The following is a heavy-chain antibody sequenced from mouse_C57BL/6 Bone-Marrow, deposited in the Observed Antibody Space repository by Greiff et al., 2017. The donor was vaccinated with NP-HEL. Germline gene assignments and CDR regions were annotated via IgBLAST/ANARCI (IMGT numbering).Heavy chain of an antibody. CDR3: ARDFYDYDGYWYFDV. Sequence: EVNLVESEGGLVQPGSSMKLSCTASGFTFSDYYMAWVRQVPEKGLEWVANINYDGSSTYYLDSLKSRFIISRDNAKNILYLQMSSLKSEDTDTYYCARDFYDYDGYWYFDVWGTGTTVTVSS. CDR2: INYDGSST. D-gene: IGHD2-4*01. V-gene: IGHV5-16*01. CDR1: GFTFSDYY. J-gene: IGHJ1*03.